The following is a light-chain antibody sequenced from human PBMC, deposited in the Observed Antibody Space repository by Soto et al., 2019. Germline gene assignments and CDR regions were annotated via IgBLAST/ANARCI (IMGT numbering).Light chain of an antibody. CDR1: QNIITY. V-gene: IGKV1-39*01. Sequence: DIEMTQSPSSLSASVGDRVTITCRASQNIITYLNWYQQKPGQAPNFLIYASSSLQSGVPSRFSGRGXXTDFTLTITNXHPEDFATYFCQQGYDTPITFGQGTRLEIK. CDR3: QQGYDTPIT. J-gene: IGKJ5*01. CDR2: ASS.